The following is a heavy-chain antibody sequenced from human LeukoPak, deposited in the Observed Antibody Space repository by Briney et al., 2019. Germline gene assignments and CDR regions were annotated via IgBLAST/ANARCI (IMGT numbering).Heavy chain of an antibody. CDR2: ISWDSGSQ. D-gene: IGHD3-9*01. CDR3: IKDMGFDLLKDAFHV. J-gene: IGHJ3*01. V-gene: IGHV3-9*01. Sequence: GGSLRLSCVGSGFSLEDYAMHWVRQVPGKGLEWVPSISWDSGSQAYTVSVKGRFTISRDNDKNSLYLQMNSLRLEDTAFYYCIKDMGFDLLKDAFHVWGQGTLVTVSS. CDR1: GFSLEDYA.